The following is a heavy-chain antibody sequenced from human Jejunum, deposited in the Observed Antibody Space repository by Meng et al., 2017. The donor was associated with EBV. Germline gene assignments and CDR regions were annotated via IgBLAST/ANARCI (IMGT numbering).Heavy chain of an antibody. V-gene: IGHV3-33*01. Sequence: QVQLVESGGGVVQLGTSLRRSCAASGFTFGRYAMDWVRQAPGKGLEWVAVIWYDGGNKYYADSVKGRFTISRDNSNNTVYLQMNSLRAEDTAVYYCARDPYDDSRSDFDYWGQGTLVTVSS. CDR3: ARDPYDDSRSDFDY. CDR2: IWYDGGNK. CDR1: GFTFGRYA. D-gene: IGHD6-6*01. J-gene: IGHJ4*02.